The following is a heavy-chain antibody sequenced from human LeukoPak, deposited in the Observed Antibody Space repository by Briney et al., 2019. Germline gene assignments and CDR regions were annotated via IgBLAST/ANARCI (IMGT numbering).Heavy chain of an antibody. CDR2: IYHSGST. V-gene: IGHV4-4*02. J-gene: IGHJ4*02. CDR1: GGSISSSNW. Sequence: SGTLSLTCAVSGGSISSSNWWSGVRQPPGKGVEWIGEIYHSGSTNYNPSLKSRVTISVDKSKNQFSLKLSSVTAADTAVYYCATRYDFWSGYYHFDYWGQGTLVTVSS. CDR3: ATRYDFWSGYYHFDY. D-gene: IGHD3/OR15-3a*01.